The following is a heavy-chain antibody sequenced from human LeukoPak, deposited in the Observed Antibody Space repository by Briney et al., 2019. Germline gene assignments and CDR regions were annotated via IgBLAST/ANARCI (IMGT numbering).Heavy chain of an antibody. CDR2: ISYSRTT. CDR3: ARGPYYYDSSGYVDY. J-gene: IGHJ4*02. CDR1: GVSLSSSSYY. Sequence: SETLSLTCTVSGVSLSSSSYYWGWIRQPPETGLEWIASISYSRTTYYNPSLKSRVTISMDTSKNQFSLKLSSVTAADTAVYYCARGPYYYDSSGYVDYWGQGTLVTVSS. V-gene: IGHV4-39*07. D-gene: IGHD3-22*01.